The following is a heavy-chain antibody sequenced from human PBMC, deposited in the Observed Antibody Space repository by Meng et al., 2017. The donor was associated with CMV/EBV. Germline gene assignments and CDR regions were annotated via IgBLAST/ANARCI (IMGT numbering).Heavy chain of an antibody. V-gene: IGHV3-15*01. CDR3: TTLGYCSGGSCYAGDY. J-gene: IGHJ4*02. Sequence: LSLTCPASGFTFSNVWMSCVRQAPGKGLEWVGRIKSKTDGGTTDYAAPVKGRFTISRDDSKNTLYLQMNSLKTEDTAVYYCTTLGYCSGGSCYAGDYWGQGTLVTVSS. D-gene: IGHD2-15*01. CDR2: IKSKTDGGTT. CDR1: GFTFSNVW.